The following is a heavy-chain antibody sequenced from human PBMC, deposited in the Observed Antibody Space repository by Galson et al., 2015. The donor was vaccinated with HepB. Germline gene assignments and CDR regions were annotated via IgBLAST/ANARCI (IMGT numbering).Heavy chain of an antibody. Sequence: QVQLQESGPELVKPSETLSLTCAVYGGSFSGYYWSWIRQPPGKGLEWIGEINHSGSTNYNPSLKSRVTISVDTSKNQFSLKLSSVTAEDTAVYYCAKDLAGGSADRDDAFDIWGQGTMVTVSS. J-gene: IGHJ3*02. CDR1: GGSFSGYY. CDR3: AKDLAGGSADRDDAFDI. CDR2: INHSGST. V-gene: IGHV4-34*10. D-gene: IGHD1-26*01.